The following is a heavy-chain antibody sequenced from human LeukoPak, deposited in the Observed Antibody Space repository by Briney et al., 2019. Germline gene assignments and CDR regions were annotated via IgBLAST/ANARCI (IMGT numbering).Heavy chain of an antibody. J-gene: IGHJ3*02. Sequence: PGGSLRLSCAASGFTFSRYWMHWVRQAPGKGLVWVSRINSDGSSTSYADSVKGRFTISRDNAKNTLYLQVNSLRAEDTAVYYCARGMYYYGSGSYYSVDTFDIWGQGTMFTVSS. D-gene: IGHD3-10*01. CDR1: GFTFSRYW. CDR2: INSDGSST. V-gene: IGHV3-74*01. CDR3: ARGMYYYGSGSYYSVDTFDI.